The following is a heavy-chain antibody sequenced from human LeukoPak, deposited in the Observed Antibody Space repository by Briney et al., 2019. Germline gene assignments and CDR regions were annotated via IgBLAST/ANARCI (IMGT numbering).Heavy chain of an antibody. CDR2: ISSSSSYI. Sequence: RGSLRLSCAASGFTFSSYSMNWVRQAPGKGLEWVSSISSSSSYIYYADSVKGRFTISRDNAKNSLYLQMNSLRAEDTAVYYCARDKAGGVTYAFDIWGQGTMVTVSS. CDR3: ARDKAGGVTYAFDI. D-gene: IGHD4-11*01. V-gene: IGHV3-21*01. CDR1: GFTFSSYS. J-gene: IGHJ3*02.